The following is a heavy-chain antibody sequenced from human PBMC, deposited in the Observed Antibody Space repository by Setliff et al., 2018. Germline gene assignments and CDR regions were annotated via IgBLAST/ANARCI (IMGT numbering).Heavy chain of an antibody. D-gene: IGHD1-1*01. J-gene: IGHJ6*03. Sequence: GGSLRLSCAASGFSFSSYAMTWVRQAPGKGLEWVSAISAGGGSTYSADSVRGRFTISRDNSKNTLYLQMNSLRAEDMAVYYCAKARGSNWNFFYYMDVWGKGTTVTVSS. CDR3: AKARGSNWNFFYYMDV. V-gene: IGHV3-23*01. CDR2: ISAGGGST. CDR1: GFSFSSYA.